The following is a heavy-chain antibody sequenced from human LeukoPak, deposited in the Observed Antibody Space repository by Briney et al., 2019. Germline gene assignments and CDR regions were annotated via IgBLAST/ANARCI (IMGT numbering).Heavy chain of an antibody. Sequence: GEPLKISCKASGYTFSDYWIAWVRHIPGKGLEWMTIFYPGDSETRYSPSLQGQVPISADKSINTAYLQWSSLKASDSGMYYCARPYYDSSGYSHFDYWGQGTLVTVSS. D-gene: IGHD3-22*01. CDR3: ARPYYDSSGYSHFDY. J-gene: IGHJ4*02. CDR1: GYTFSDYW. CDR2: FYPGDSET. V-gene: IGHV5-51*01.